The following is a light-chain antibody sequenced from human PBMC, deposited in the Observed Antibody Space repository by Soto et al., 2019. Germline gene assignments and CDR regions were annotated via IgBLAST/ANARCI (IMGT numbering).Light chain of an antibody. J-gene: IGKJ4*01. CDR3: QQSYSTPL. V-gene: IGKV1-39*01. CDR1: QSISSY. Sequence: DIQMTQSPSSLSASVGDRVTITCRASQSISSYLNWYQQKPVKAPKLLIYAASSLQSGVPSRFSGSGSRTDFTLTISSLQPEDFATYYCQQSYSTPLFGGGTKVEIK. CDR2: AAS.